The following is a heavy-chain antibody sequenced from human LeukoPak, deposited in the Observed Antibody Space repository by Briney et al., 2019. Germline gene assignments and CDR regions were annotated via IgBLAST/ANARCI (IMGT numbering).Heavy chain of an antibody. CDR2: INHSGST. CDR1: GGSFSGYY. Sequence: SETLSLTCADYGGSFSGYYWSWIRQPPGKGLEWIGEINHSGSTNYNPSLKSRVTISVDTSKNQFSLKLSSVTAADTAVYYCARGNYYGSGSLDYWGQGTLVTVSS. J-gene: IGHJ4*02. V-gene: IGHV4-34*01. CDR3: ARGNYYGSGSLDY. D-gene: IGHD3-10*01.